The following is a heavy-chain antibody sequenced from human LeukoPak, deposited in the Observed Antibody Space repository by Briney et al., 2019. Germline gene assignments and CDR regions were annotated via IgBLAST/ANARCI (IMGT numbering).Heavy chain of an antibody. Sequence: GGSLRLSCAASGFTLNINDMNWVRQAPGKGLEWVSLMYPGGSVYYTDSVKGRFTVSRDISKNTMFLQMNTLRPDDTALYYCVRQGPGDNCRWGQGTLVTVSP. CDR3: VRQGPGDNCR. CDR1: GFTLNIND. V-gene: IGHV3-66*02. J-gene: IGHJ4*01. D-gene: IGHD4-23*01. CDR2: MYPGGSV.